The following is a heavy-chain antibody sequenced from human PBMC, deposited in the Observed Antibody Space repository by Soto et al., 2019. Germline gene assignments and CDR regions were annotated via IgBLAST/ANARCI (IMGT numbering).Heavy chain of an antibody. CDR1: GFSLSTSGVG. V-gene: IGHV2-5*02. Sequence: QITLKESGPTLVKPTQTLTLTCTFSGFSLSTSGVGVDWIRQPPGKALEWLALIYWDDDKRYSPSLKSRLTITKDTSKNQVVLTMTNMDPVDTATYYCAHRPPLFAVAGTSNWFDPWGQGTLVTVSS. CDR2: IYWDDDK. D-gene: IGHD6-19*01. J-gene: IGHJ5*02. CDR3: AHRPPLFAVAGTSNWFDP.